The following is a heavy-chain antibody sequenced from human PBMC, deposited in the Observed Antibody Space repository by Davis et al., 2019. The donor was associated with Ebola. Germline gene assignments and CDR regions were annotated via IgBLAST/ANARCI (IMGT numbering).Heavy chain of an antibody. CDR1: GGTFSSYA. Sequence: LVKVSCKASGGTFSSYAISWVRQAPGQGLEWMGGIIPIFGTANYAQKFQGRVTITADESTSTAYMELSSLRSEDTAVYYCARDYDFWSGYQYYYYGMDVWGQGTTVTVSS. V-gene: IGHV1-69*13. J-gene: IGHJ6*02. CDR3: ARDYDFWSGYQYYYYGMDV. CDR2: IIPIFGTA. D-gene: IGHD3-3*01.